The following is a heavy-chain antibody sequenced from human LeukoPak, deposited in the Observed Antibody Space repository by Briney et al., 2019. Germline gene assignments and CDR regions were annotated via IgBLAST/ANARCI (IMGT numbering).Heavy chain of an antibody. Sequence: SETLSLTCTVSGGSISSYYWSWTRQPAGKGLEWIGRIYTRGSTNYNPSLKSRVTMSVDTSKNQFSLKLSSVTAADTAVYYCARARGDCSSTSCYVPGVADPYYYYMDVWGKGTTVTVSS. V-gene: IGHV4-4*07. J-gene: IGHJ6*03. CDR2: IYTRGST. CDR3: ARARGDCSSTSCYVPGVADPYYYYMDV. CDR1: GGSISSYY. D-gene: IGHD2-2*01.